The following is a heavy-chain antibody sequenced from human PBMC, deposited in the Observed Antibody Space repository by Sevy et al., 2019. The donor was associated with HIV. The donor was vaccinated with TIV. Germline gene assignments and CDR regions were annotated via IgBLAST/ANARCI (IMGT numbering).Heavy chain of an antibody. CDR2: IIPIFGTA. J-gene: IGHJ3*02. Sequence: ASVKVSCKASGGTFSSYAISWVRQAPGQGLEWMGGIIPIFGTANYAQKFQGRVTITADESTSTAYMELSSLRSEDTAVYYCARRRCRDGYPPAAFDIWGQGTMVTVSS. CDR1: GGTFSSYA. V-gene: IGHV1-69*13. CDR3: ARRRCRDGYPPAAFDI. D-gene: IGHD5-12*01.